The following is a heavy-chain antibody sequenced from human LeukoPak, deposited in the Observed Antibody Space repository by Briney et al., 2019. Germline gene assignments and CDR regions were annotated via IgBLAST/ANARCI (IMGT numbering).Heavy chain of an antibody. CDR2: INHRGST. CDR1: GGSFSGYH. CDR3: AKSLYGSGSYYNWFDP. D-gene: IGHD3-10*01. Sequence: PSETLSLTCVVYGGSFSGYHWSWIRQSPGKGLEWVGEINHRGSTNYNPSLKRRVTMSLDTSKNQFSLKLSSVTAADTAVYYCAKSLYGSGSYYNWFDPWGQGTLVTVSS. J-gene: IGHJ5*02. V-gene: IGHV4-34*01.